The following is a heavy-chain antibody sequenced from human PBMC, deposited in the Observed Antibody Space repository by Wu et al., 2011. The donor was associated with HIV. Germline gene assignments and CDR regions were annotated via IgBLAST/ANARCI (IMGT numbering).Heavy chain of an antibody. V-gene: IGHV1-18*04. J-gene: IGHJ4*02. CDR2: INTYNGKT. CDR1: GYTFSDYG. CDR3: ARVRSGREFTAFDY. D-gene: IGHD3-3*01. Sequence: QVQLVQSGAEVEKPGASVKVSCEAFGYTFSDYGISWVRQAPGQGLELMGWINTYNGKTNYEQKFQGRVTMTTDPFTKTVYMELRSLRSDDTAVFYCARVRSGREFTAFDYWGQGAWSPSP.